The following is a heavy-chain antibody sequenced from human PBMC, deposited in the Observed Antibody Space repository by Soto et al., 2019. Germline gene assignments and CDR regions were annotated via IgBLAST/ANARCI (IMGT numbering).Heavy chain of an antibody. CDR1: GFTFSSYS. CDR3: ARDKAIRAPQWPELYQFDY. D-gene: IGHD2-8*01. J-gene: IGHJ4*02. V-gene: IGHV3-21*01. Sequence: GGSLRLSCAASGFTFSSYSMNWVRQAPGKGLEWVSSITSSDSYINYADSVKGRFTISRDNAKNSLYLQMNSLRAEDTAVYYCARDKAIRAPQWPELYQFDYWGQGTLVTVSS. CDR2: ITSSDSYI.